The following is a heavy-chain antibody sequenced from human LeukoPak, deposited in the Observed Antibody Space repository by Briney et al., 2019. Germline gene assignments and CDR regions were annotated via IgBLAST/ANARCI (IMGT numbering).Heavy chain of an antibody. J-gene: IGHJ3*02. V-gene: IGHV1-69*13. CDR1: GYTFTSYD. D-gene: IGHD2-2*01. Sequence: SVKVSCKASGYTFTSYDINWVRQAPGQGLEWMGGIIPIFGTANYAQKFQGRVTITADESTSTAYMELSSLRSEDTAVYYCASYCSSTSCPMIAFDIWGQGTMVTVSS. CDR2: IIPIFGTA. CDR3: ASYCSSTSCPMIAFDI.